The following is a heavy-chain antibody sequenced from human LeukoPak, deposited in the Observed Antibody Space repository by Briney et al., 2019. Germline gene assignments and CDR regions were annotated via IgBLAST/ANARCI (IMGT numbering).Heavy chain of an antibody. D-gene: IGHD3-10*01. Sequence: SETLSLTCTVSGGSISSYYWSWIRQPAGKGLEWIGRIYTSGSTNYNPSLKSRVTISLDTSRNQFSLKLNSVTAADTAVYYCAKSNGYGLIDIWGQGTTVTVSS. CDR2: IYTSGST. CDR1: GGSISSYY. J-gene: IGHJ3*02. CDR3: AKSNGYGLIDI. V-gene: IGHV4-4*07.